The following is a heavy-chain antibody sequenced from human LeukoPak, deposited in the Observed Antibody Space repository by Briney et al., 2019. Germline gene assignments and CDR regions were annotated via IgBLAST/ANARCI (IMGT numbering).Heavy chain of an antibody. CDR2: ISSSSSTI. Sequence: GGSLRVSCAASGFTFSSYSMNWVRQGPGKGLDWVSYISSSSSTIYYADSVKGRFTISRYNAKNSLYLQMNSLRAEDTAVYYCAREGDSGSFDYWGQGTLVTVSS. J-gene: IGHJ4*02. D-gene: IGHD1-26*01. V-gene: IGHV3-48*01. CDR3: AREGDSGSFDY. CDR1: GFTFSSYS.